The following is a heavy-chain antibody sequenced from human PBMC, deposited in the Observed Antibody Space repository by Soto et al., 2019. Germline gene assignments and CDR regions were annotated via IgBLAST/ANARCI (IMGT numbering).Heavy chain of an antibody. V-gene: IGHV1-69*01. Sequence: QVQLVQSGAEVKKPGSSVKVSCEASGGTFSSYPINWVRQAPGQGLEGMGGIIPFFGTSNYAQKFQGRVTITADDSTSTAYMELRSMRSEDTAVYYCARVGHITNYGMAVWGQGPTVTVSS. CDR2: IIPFFGTS. CDR1: GGTFSSYP. J-gene: IGHJ6*02. CDR3: ARVGHITNYGMAV. D-gene: IGHD1-26*01.